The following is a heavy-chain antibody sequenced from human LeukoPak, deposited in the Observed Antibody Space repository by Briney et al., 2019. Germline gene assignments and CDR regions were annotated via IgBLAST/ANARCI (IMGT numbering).Heavy chain of an antibody. CDR2: ISTNGVNT. CDR3: AKGSAAARPYYFDS. J-gene: IGHJ4*02. D-gene: IGHD6-6*01. Sequence: GGSLRLSCQTSGFTFGNYAMSWVRQAQGKELEWISAISTNGVNTYYADSVKGRFTISRDNSRHTLSLQMNGLRVDDTAVYYCAKGSAAARPYYFDSWGQGTLVAVSS. V-gene: IGHV3-23*01. CDR1: GFTFGNYA.